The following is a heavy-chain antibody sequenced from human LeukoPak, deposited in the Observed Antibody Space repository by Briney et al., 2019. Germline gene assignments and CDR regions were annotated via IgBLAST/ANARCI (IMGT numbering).Heavy chain of an antibody. CDR3: ARSSIMITFGGVIAFYGMDV. V-gene: IGHV4-59*12. D-gene: IGHD3-16*02. J-gene: IGHJ6*02. CDR1: GGSISSYY. CDR2: IYYSGST. Sequence: PSETLSLTCTVSGGSISSYYWSWIRQPPGKGLEWIGYIYYSGSTNYNPSLKSRVTMSVDTSKNQFSLKLSSVTAADTAVYYCARSSIMITFGGVIAFYGMDVWGQGTTVTVSS.